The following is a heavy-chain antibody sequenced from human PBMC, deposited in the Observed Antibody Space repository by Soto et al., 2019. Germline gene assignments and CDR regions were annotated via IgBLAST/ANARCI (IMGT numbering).Heavy chain of an antibody. J-gene: IGHJ4*02. CDR2: ISHDGSHK. D-gene: IGHD3-22*01. CDR1: GFTFSSCG. CDR3: AKALPDTVRSCYYSHFDY. Sequence: GGSLRLSCAASGFTFSSCGMHWVRQAPGKGLEWLGVISHDGSHKFYGDSVKGRFNILRDNSKKMLYLQMSSLRPDDTAVYYCAKALPDTVRSCYYSHFDYWGQGTMVTVSS. V-gene: IGHV3-30*18.